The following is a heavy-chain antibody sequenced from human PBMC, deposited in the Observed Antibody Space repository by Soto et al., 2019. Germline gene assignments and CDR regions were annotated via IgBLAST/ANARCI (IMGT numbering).Heavy chain of an antibody. V-gene: IGHV3-30*18. CDR1: GFPFRNYV. CDR3: VNDVAVADATDY. CDR2: LSFDGNHA. Sequence: GGSLRLSCVISGFPFRNYVIHWVRQTPGKGLQWVAALSFDGNHAYYAEALKGRFTISRDNSRNTLYLQMNGLRSEDTAVYYCVNDVAVADATDYWGQGTVVTVSS. D-gene: IGHD2-15*01. J-gene: IGHJ4*02.